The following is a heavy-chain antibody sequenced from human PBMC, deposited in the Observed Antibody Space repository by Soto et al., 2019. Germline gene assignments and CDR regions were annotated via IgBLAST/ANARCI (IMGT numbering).Heavy chain of an antibody. Sequence: GGSLRLSCAASGFTFSSYAMHWVRQAPGKGLEWVAVISYDGSNKYYADSVKGRFTISRDNSKNTLYLQMNSLRAEDTAVYYCARDASFYFDYWGQGTLVTVSS. CDR3: ARDASFYFDY. V-gene: IGHV3-30-3*01. D-gene: IGHD6-6*01. J-gene: IGHJ4*02. CDR2: ISYDGSNK. CDR1: GFTFSSYA.